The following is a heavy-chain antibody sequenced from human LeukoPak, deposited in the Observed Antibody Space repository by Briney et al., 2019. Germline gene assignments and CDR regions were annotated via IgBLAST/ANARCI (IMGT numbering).Heavy chain of an antibody. Sequence: PSETLCLTCSVSGGYISTSNYYWGWIRQPPGKGLEWIGTIYYSGRTYYNPSLQSRVTISLDTSQNQLSLQVRSVTVVDTAVYHCARFFYYDASLPPYWGQGTLVTVSS. J-gene: IGHJ4*02. CDR2: IYYSGRT. D-gene: IGHD3-16*01. V-gene: IGHV4-39*01. CDR1: GGYISTSNYY. CDR3: ARFFYYDASLPPY.